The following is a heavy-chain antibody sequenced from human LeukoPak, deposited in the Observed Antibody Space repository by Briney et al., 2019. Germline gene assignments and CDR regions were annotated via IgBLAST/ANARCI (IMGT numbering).Heavy chain of an antibody. CDR1: GYSISSGYY. D-gene: IGHD3-9*01. CDR3: ARGRYFDWLFGP. J-gene: IGHJ5*02. CDR2: IYHSGST. Sequence: SETLSLTCTVSGYSISSGYYWGWIRQPPGKGLEWIGSIYHSGSTYYNPSLKSRVTISVDTSKNQFSLKLSSVTAADTAVYYCARGRYFDWLFGPWGQGTLVTVSS. V-gene: IGHV4-38-2*02.